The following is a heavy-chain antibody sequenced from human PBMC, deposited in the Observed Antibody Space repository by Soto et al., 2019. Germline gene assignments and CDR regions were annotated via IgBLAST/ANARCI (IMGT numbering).Heavy chain of an antibody. CDR2: VNAGNGYT. Sequence: ASVKVSCKASGYTFTSYALHWVRQAPGQRLEWMGWVNAGNGYTKYSQNFQGRVTITRDTSATTSYMELSGLRSEDTAVYYCARDLGGSPTGYSSGWPIDYWGQGTLVTVSS. D-gene: IGHD6-19*01. CDR1: GYTFTSYA. CDR3: ARDLGGSPTGYSSGWPIDY. V-gene: IGHV1-3*01. J-gene: IGHJ4*02.